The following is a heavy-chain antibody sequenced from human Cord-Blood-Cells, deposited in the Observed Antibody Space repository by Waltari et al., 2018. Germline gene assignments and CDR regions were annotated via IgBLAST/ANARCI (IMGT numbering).Heavy chain of an antibody. CDR3: ARELGRQAFDI. V-gene: IGHV3-21*01. Sequence: EVQLVESGGGLVKPGGSLRLSCAASGFTCSSYSINWVRQAPGKGLEWVSSISSSSSYIYYADSVKGRFTISRDNAKNSLYLQMNSLRAEDTAVYYCARELGRQAFDIWGQGTMVTVSS. D-gene: IGHD7-27*01. CDR1: GFTCSSYS. CDR2: ISSSSSYI. J-gene: IGHJ3*02.